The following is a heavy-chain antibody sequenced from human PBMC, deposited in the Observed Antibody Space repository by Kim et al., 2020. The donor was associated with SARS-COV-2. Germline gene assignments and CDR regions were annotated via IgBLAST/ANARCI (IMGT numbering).Heavy chain of an antibody. V-gene: IGHV4-31*03. CDR2: IYYSGST. J-gene: IGHJ3*02. Sequence: LSLTCTVSGGSISSGGYYWSWIRQHPGKGLEWIGYIYYSGSTYYNPSLKSRVTISVDTSKNQFSLKLSSVTAADTAVYYCARARITMIVVVDAFDIWGQGTMVTVSS. D-gene: IGHD3-22*01. CDR1: GGSISSGGYY. CDR3: ARARITMIVVVDAFDI.